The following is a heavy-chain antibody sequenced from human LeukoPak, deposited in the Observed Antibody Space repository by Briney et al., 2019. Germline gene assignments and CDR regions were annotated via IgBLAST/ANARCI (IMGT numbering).Heavy chain of an antibody. Sequence: GGSLRLSCAASGFTVSSNYMSWVRQAPGKGLEWVSVIYSGGSTYYADSVKGRFTISRDNSKNTLYLQMNSLRAEDTAVYYCARGSNWWDFDIWGQGTMVTVSS. CDR1: GFTVSSNY. J-gene: IGHJ3*02. CDR3: ARGSNWWDFDI. CDR2: IYSGGST. D-gene: IGHD1-20*01. V-gene: IGHV3-66*02.